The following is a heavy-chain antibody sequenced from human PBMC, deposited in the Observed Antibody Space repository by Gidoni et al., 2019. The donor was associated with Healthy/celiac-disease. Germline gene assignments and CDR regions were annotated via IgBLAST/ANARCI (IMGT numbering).Heavy chain of an antibody. CDR1: GFTFRSYA. CDR3: AKVSPLHGNDAGSDAFDI. D-gene: IGHD1-1*01. J-gene: IGHJ3*02. CDR2: MRVSGGST. Sequence: EVQLLASGGGLVQPGGSLRLSCAASGFTFRSYAMSWVRQAPGKGLGWVSAMRVSGGSTYYADSVKGRFTISRDNSKNTLYLQMNSLRAEDTAVYYCAKVSPLHGNDAGSDAFDIWGQGTMVTVSS. V-gene: IGHV3-23*01.